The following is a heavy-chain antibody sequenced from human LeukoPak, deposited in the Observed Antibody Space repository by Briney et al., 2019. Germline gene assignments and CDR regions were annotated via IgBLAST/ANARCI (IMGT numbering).Heavy chain of an antibody. CDR3: ARDYYDSSGYAHDY. Sequence: PGGSLRLSCAASGFTFSSYAMSWVRQAPGKGLEWVSAISGSGGSTYYEDSVKGRFTISRDNSKNTLYLQMNSLRAEDTAVYYCARDYYDSSGYAHDYWGQGTLVTVSS. CDR1: GFTFSSYA. J-gene: IGHJ4*02. V-gene: IGHV3-23*01. CDR2: ISGSGGST. D-gene: IGHD3-22*01.